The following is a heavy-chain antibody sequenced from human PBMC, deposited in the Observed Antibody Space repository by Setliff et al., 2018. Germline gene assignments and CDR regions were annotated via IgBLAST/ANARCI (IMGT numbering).Heavy chain of an antibody. CDR3: ARGGLAAAATH. V-gene: IGHV4-34*01. Sequence: PSETLSLTCAVYSGSFSGYYWSWIRQPPGKGLEWIGEINHSGNTNYNPSLKSRVTISVDTSKNQISLKLSSVTAADTAVYYCARGGLAAAATHWGQGTLVTVSS. D-gene: IGHD6-13*01. J-gene: IGHJ4*02. CDR1: SGSFSGYY. CDR2: INHSGNT.